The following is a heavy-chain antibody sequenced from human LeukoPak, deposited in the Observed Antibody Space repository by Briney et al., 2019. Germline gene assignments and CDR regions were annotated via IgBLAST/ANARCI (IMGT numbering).Heavy chain of an antibody. D-gene: IGHD6-19*01. J-gene: IGHJ4*02. CDR3: ARHVWNSSGLYFDY. Sequence: SETLSLTCIVSGGSIRSDYWSWIRQPPGKGLEWIGYIYYSGSTNYNPSLKSRVTISVDTSKNQFSLKLSSVTAADTAVYYCARHVWNSSGLYFDYWGQGTLVTVSS. V-gene: IGHV4-59*08. CDR2: IYYSGST. CDR1: GGSIRSDY.